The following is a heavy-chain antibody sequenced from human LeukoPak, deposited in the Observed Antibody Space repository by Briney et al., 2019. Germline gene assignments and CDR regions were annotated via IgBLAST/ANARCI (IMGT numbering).Heavy chain of an antibody. Sequence: GGSLRLSCAASGFTVSSNYMSWVRQAPGKGLEWVSVIYSGGSTYYADSVKGRFTISRDNSKNTLYLQTNSLGAEDTAVYYCARTRRHMVRGPGYMDVWGKGTTVTISS. CDR2: IYSGGST. V-gene: IGHV3-66*01. CDR1: GFTVSSNY. J-gene: IGHJ6*03. D-gene: IGHD3-10*01. CDR3: ARTRRHMVRGPGYMDV.